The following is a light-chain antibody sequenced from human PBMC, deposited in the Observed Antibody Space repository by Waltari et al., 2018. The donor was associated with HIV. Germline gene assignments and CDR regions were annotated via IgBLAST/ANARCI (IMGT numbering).Light chain of an antibody. CDR1: QSVSSSY. CDR3: QQSET. J-gene: IGKJ1*01. V-gene: IGKV3-20*01. Sequence: EIVLTQSPGTLSLSPGERATLSCRASQSVSSSYLAWYQQKSGQAPRLLIYGASSRATGIPDRFSGSRSGTEFTLTIARLEPEDFAVYYCQQSETFGQGTRVEIK. CDR2: GAS.